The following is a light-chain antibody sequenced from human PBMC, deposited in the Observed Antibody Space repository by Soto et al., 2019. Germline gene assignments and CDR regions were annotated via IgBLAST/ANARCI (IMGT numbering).Light chain of an antibody. Sequence: EVVLTQSPSTLSLSPGERATLSCRASQSIDIYLAWYQQKPGQTPRLLIYDSSNRATGVPARFSGSGSGTDFTLTISSLEPEDFALYYCQQRKHWPPVTFGQGTRLEIK. V-gene: IGKV3-11*01. CDR1: QSIDIY. J-gene: IGKJ5*01. CDR3: QQRKHWPPVT. CDR2: DSS.